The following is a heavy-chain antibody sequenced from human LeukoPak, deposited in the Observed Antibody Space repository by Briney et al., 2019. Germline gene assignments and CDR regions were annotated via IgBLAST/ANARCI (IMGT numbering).Heavy chain of an antibody. CDR3: ARGRAFDI. V-gene: IGHV4-34*01. Sequence: SETLSLTCAVYGGSFSGYYWSWIRQPPGKGPEWIGEINHSGSTNYNPSLKSRVTTSLDTSKNQSSLKLSSVTAAGTAVYCCARGRAFDIWGQGTMVTVSS. J-gene: IGHJ3*02. CDR1: GGSFSGYY. CDR2: INHSGST.